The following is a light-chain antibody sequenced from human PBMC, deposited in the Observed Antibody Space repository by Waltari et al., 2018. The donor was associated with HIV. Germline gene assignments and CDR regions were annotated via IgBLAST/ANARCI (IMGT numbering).Light chain of an antibody. CDR1: SSNTGAGYD. J-gene: IGLJ3*02. Sequence: QSVLTQPPSVSGAPGQRVTISCTGSSSNTGAGYDVHWYQQLPATAPRLLIYDNTIRPSGVPDRFSGSKSGTSASLAIAGLQDEDEAVYYCQSYDRSLSVWVFGGGTKVTVL. V-gene: IGLV1-40*01. CDR2: DNT. CDR3: QSYDRSLSVWV.